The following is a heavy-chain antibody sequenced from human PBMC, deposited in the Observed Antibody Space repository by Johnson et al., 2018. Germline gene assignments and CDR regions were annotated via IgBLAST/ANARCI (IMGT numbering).Heavy chain of an antibody. J-gene: IGHJ5*02. Sequence: VQLVQSGGGLVKPGGSLRLSCAASGFTFSSYSMNWVRQAPGKGLEWVSAIGAGGGTYYADAVKGRFTIPRDNAKNSPDLQMNSLRAEDTALYYCAKELGDYGDYVFWFDPWGQGILVTVSS. CDR2: IGAGGGT. D-gene: IGHD4-17*01. CDR3: AKELGDYGDYVFWFDP. V-gene: IGHV3-21*04. CDR1: GFTFSSYS.